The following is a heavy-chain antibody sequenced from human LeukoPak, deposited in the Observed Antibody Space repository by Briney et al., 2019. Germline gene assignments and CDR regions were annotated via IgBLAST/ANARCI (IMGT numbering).Heavy chain of an antibody. V-gene: IGHV3-23*01. CDR1: GMPFSSDA. D-gene: IGHD3-22*01. CDR2: INGGTT. J-gene: IGHJ3*02. CDR3: AKGIVVVISGNAFDI. Sequence: GGSLRLSCAASGMPFSSDAMSWVRQAPGKGLEWVSAINGGTTLYADSVKGRFTISRDNSKNSLYLQMNSLRAEDTAVYYCAKGIVVVISGNAFDIWGQGTMVTVSS.